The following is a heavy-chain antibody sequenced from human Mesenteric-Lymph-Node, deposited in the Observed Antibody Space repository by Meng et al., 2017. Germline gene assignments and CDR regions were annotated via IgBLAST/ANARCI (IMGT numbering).Heavy chain of an antibody. CDR3: ARDRLNLFDY. J-gene: IGHJ4*02. CDR2: IIPIFGTA. CDR1: GYTFTSYG. V-gene: IGHV1-69*13. D-gene: IGHD1-14*01. Sequence: QVVQSGAEVKKPGASVKVSCKASGYTFTSYGISWVRQAPGQGLEWMGGIIPIFGTANYAQKFQGRVTITADESTSTAYMELSSLRSEDTAVYYCARDRLNLFDYWGQGTLVTVSS.